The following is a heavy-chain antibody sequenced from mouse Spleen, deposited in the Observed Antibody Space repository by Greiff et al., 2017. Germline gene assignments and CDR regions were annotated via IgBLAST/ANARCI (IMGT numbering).Heavy chain of an antibody. D-gene: IGHD1-1*01. CDR3: ARPYGSSSYYFDY. CDR1: GFTFSSYG. Sequence: EVQRVESGGDLVKPGGSLKLSCAASGFTFSSYGMSWVRQTPDKRLEWVATISSGGSYTYYPDSVKGRFTISRDNAKNTLYLQMSSLKSEDTAMYYCARPYGSSSYYFDYWGQGTTLTVSS. V-gene: IGHV5-6*01. J-gene: IGHJ2*01. CDR2: ISSGGSYT.